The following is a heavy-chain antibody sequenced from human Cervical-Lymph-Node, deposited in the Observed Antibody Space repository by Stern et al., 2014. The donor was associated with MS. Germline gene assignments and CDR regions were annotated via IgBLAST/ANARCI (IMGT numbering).Heavy chain of an antibody. D-gene: IGHD4-17*01. V-gene: IGHV3-30*18. CDR2: ISYDGINK. Sequence: VQLVQSGGGVVQPGRSLRLSCAASGFTFSSYGMHWVRQAPGKGLEWVAVISYDGINKYYADSVKGRFTISRDNSKNTLYLQMNSLRAEDTAVYYCAKDGYGDYDAFDIWGQGTMVTVSS. J-gene: IGHJ3*02. CDR3: AKDGYGDYDAFDI. CDR1: GFTFSSYG.